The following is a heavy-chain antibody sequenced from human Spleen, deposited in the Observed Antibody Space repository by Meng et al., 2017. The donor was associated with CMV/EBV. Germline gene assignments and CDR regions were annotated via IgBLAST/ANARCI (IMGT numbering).Heavy chain of an antibody. CDR1: SIRSPNYF. Sequence: SIRSPNYFGGSVRQSPRKGLGWIVRISYSGTTSYNPSLSSRITMSVDTSRTQFSLRLASVTAADSAVYYCARQLAPNWADMTEHFDFWGQGTLVTVSS. CDR2: ISYSGTT. CDR3: ARQLAPNWADMTEHFDF. D-gene: IGHD7-27*01. V-gene: IGHV4-39*01. J-gene: IGHJ4*02.